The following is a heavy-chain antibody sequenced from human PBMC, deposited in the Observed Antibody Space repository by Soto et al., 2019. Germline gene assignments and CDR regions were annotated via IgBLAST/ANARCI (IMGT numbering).Heavy chain of an antibody. CDR3: ARHADVATNMDLAYFKS. CDR2: VYYSGNT. CDR1: GDPLSSGSYY. J-gene: IGHJ4*02. Sequence: SETLSLTCTVSGDPLSSGSYYWSWIRQPPGKGPEWVGSVYYSGNTKYSPSVRGRVTISIDTSKNQFSLRVTFVSAADTAVYYCARHADVATNMDLAYFKSWGEGTLVTVSS. V-gene: IGHV4-61*01. D-gene: IGHD1-26*01.